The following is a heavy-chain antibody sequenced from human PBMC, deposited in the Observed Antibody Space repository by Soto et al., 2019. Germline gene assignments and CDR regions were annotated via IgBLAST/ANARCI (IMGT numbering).Heavy chain of an antibody. CDR2: MKYAG. D-gene: IGHD2-2*01. CDR3: TRTTVTVPAGDAFDI. Sequence: EVQLVESGGGLVQPGGSLRLSCAASGFSFSTYWMSWVRQAPGKGLEWVASMKYAGYYLDSVKGRFTIDRDNAKKSLYLQMNSLRDEDTAVYYCTRTTVTVPAGDAFDIWGQGTLVTISS. CDR1: GFSFSTYW. J-gene: IGHJ3*02. V-gene: IGHV3-7*05.